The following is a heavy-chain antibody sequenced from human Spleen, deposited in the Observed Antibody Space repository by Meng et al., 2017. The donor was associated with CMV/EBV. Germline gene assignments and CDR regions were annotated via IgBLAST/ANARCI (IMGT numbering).Heavy chain of an antibody. CDR2: IYYSGST. CDR1: ISGGGYY. D-gene: IGHD3-22*01. V-gene: IGHV4-31*02. J-gene: IGHJ5*02. Sequence: ISGGGYYWSWIRQHPGKGLEWIGYIYYSGSTYYNPSLKSRVTISVDTSKSQFSLKLSSVTAADTAVYYCARDGYYYDSSGYHRWFDPWGQGTLVTVSS. CDR3: ARDGYYYDSSGYHRWFDP.